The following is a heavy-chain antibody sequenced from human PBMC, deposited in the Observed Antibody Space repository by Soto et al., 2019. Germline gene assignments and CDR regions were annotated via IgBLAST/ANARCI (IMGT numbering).Heavy chain of an antibody. V-gene: IGHV4-34*01. CDR2: INHSGST. CDR1: GGSFSGYY. D-gene: IGHD6-13*01. J-gene: IGHJ6*02. CDR3: ARGRSSSSWSYGMDV. Sequence: SETLSLTCAVYGGSFSGYYWSWIRQPPGKGLEWIGEINHSGSTNYNPSLKSRVTISVDTSKNQFSLKLSSVTAADTAVYYCARGRSSSSWSYGMDVWGQGTTVTVSS.